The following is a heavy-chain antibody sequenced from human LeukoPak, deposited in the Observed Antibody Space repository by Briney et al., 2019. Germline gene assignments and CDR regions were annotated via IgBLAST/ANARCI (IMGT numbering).Heavy chain of an antibody. CDR3: ARDWGVGIRQNAFDI. V-gene: IGHV3-30-3*01. CDR2: ISHDGSNQ. Sequence: PGRSLRLSCAVSGFTFTYYAMHWVRQAPGKGLEWVAVISHDGSNQQYADSVKGQVTISRDNSKSTLYLQMDSLRAGDTAVYYCARDWGVGIRQNAFDIWGQGTMVTVSS. D-gene: IGHD3-16*01. CDR1: GFTFTYYA. J-gene: IGHJ3*02.